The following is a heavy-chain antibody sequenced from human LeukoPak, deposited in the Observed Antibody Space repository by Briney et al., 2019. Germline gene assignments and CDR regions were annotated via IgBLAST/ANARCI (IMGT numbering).Heavy chain of an antibody. CDR2: ISGSGGST. D-gene: IGHD6-19*01. V-gene: IGHV3-23*01. Sequence: GGSLRLSCAASGFTFSGYAMSWVRQAPGKGLEWVSAISGSGGSTYYADSVKGRFTISRDNSKNTLYLQMNSLRAEDTAVYYCAKDSRYSSGWKYYFDYWGQGTLVTVSS. CDR3: AKDSRYSSGWKYYFDY. CDR1: GFTFSGYA. J-gene: IGHJ4*02.